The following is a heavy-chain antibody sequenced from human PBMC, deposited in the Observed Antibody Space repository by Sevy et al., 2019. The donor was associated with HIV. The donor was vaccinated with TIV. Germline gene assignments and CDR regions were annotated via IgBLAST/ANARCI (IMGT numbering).Heavy chain of an antibody. CDR2: IKQDGSEK. CDR1: GFTFSSYW. D-gene: IGHD3-16*01. V-gene: IGHV3-7*01. J-gene: IGHJ3*02. Sequence: GGSLRLSCAASGFTFSSYWMSWVRQAPGKGLEWVANIKQDGSEKYYVDSVKGRFTISRDNAKNSLYLQMNSLRAEDTAVYYWASWGGGNVHDDAFDIWGQGTMVTVSS. CDR3: ASWGGGNVHDDAFDI.